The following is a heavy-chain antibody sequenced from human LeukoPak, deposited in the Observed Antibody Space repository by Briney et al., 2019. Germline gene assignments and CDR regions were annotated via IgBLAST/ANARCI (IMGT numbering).Heavy chain of an antibody. J-gene: IGHJ4*02. V-gene: IGHV5-51*01. D-gene: IGHD6-13*01. CDR3: TRHITAAGPDY. Sequence: GESLKISCRGSGYRFTSHWIGWGRQMPGKGLEGMAIIYAGESGKRISTSLQGEVTISAEKSSRTAYLQWSSLKASDTAIYYCTRHITAAGPDYWGQGTLVTVSS. CDR1: GYRFTSHW. CDR2: IYAGESGK.